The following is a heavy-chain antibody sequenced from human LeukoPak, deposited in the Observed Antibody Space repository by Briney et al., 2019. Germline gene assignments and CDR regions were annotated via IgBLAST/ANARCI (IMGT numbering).Heavy chain of an antibody. CDR2: ISSSSSYI. CDR3: ARVLGQLVDY. V-gene: IGHV3-21*01. CDR1: GFTFSSYS. J-gene: IGHJ4*02. Sequence: GGSLRLSCAASGFTFSSYSMNWVRQAPGKGLEWVSSISSSSSYIYYADSVKGRFTISRDNAKNPLYLQMNSPRAEDTAVYYCARVLGQLVDYWGQGTLVTVSS. D-gene: IGHD6-6*01.